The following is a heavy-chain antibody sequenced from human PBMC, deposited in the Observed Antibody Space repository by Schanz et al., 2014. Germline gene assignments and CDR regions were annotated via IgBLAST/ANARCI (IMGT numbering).Heavy chain of an antibody. V-gene: IGHV3-33*06. CDR1: GFTFSSYG. Sequence: QVQLVESGGGVVQPGRSLRLSCAASGFTFSSYGMHWVRQAPGKGLEWVAVIWYDGNNKYYADSVKGRFTISRDNSKNTLYLQMNSLREEDTAVYYCAKDFGTTGRKGWTSDYWGQGVLVTVSS. CDR2: IWYDGNNK. D-gene: IGHD1-7*01. J-gene: IGHJ4*02. CDR3: AKDFGTTGRKGWTSDY.